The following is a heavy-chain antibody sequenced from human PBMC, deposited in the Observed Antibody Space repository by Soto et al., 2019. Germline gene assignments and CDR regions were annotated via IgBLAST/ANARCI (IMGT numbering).Heavy chain of an antibody. D-gene: IGHD6-13*01. CDR1: GFTFSSYA. CDR3: AKDSLWLTAAAGTGNWFDP. Sequence: GGSLRLSCAASGFTFSSYAMSWVRQAPGKGLEWVSAISGSGGSTYYADSVKGRFTISRDNSKNTLYVQMNSLRAEDTAVYYSAKDSLWLTAAAGTGNWFDPWGQGTLVTSPQ. J-gene: IGHJ5*02. CDR2: ISGSGGST. V-gene: IGHV3-23*01.